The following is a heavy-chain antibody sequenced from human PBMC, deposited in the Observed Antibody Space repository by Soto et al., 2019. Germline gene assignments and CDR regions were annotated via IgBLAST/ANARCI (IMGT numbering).Heavy chain of an antibody. V-gene: IGHV4-61*01. Sequence: QVQLQESGPGLVTPSETLSLTCTVSGGSVSSGSYYWTWIRQPPGKGLDWIGYIYYTGSTNYNPSLKSRVTISVDTSKNQFSLKMSSVTAADTAVYYCARVGIAVAATGFEYWGQGTLVTVSS. CDR3: ARVGIAVAATGFEY. D-gene: IGHD6-19*01. CDR1: GGSVSSGSYY. J-gene: IGHJ4*02. CDR2: IYYTGST.